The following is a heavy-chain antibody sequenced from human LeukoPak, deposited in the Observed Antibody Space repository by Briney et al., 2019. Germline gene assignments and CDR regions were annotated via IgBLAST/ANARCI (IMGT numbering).Heavy chain of an antibody. CDR2: RYYSGST. Sequence: SETLSLTCSVSGGAISSYYWTWIRQPPGKGLEWIGYRYYSGSTTYNPSLKSRVTISVDTSKSQFSLKLISVTAADTAIYYCARVRGDFETDWGQGTLVTVSS. J-gene: IGHJ1*01. V-gene: IGHV4-59*01. CDR3: ARVRGDFETD. D-gene: IGHD3-16*01. CDR1: GGAISSYY.